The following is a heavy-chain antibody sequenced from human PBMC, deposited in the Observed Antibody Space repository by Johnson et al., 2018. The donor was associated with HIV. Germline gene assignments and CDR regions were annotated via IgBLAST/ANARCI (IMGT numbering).Heavy chain of an antibody. CDR2: IYNGGTT. CDR1: GFTVSSNY. CDR3: ARDLPYCSGGFCQTDAFDI. Sequence: VQLVESGGGLVQPGGSLRLSCAASGFTVSSNYMSCVRQAPGKGLEWVSVIYNGGTTYYAESVKGRFTISRDISKNTLFLQMNSLRAEDTAVYYCARDLPYCSGGFCQTDAFDIWGHGTLVTVSS. J-gene: IGHJ3*02. D-gene: IGHD2-15*01. V-gene: IGHV3-66*01.